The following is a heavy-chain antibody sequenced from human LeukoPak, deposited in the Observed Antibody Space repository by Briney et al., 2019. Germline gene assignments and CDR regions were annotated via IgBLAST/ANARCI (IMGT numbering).Heavy chain of an antibody. CDR3: ARRGGHDYGGPGRPDY. V-gene: IGHV1-18*01. D-gene: IGHD4-23*01. CDR1: GGTFSSYA. J-gene: IGHJ4*02. CDR2: ISTYNGNT. Sequence: GASVKVSCKASGGTFSSYAISWVRQAPGQGLEWMGWISTYNGNTNYAQKFQGRVTMTIDTSTTTAYMELRSLRSDDTAVYYCARRGGHDYGGPGRPDYWGQGTLVTVSS.